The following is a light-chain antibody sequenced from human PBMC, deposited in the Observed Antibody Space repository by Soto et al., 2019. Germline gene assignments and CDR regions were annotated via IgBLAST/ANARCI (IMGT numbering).Light chain of an antibody. Sequence: EIVMTQSPATLSVSPGERATLSCRASQSVNYNLAWYQQKPGQAPGLLIYSASTRATGTPARFSGSGSGTEFTLTISRLQSEDFAVYYCQQYNNWPPLTFGGGTKVDIK. J-gene: IGKJ4*01. V-gene: IGKV3D-15*01. CDR3: QQYNNWPPLT. CDR1: QSVNYN. CDR2: SAS.